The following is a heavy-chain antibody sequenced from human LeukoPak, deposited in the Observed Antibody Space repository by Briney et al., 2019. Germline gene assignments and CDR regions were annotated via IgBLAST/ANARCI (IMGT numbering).Heavy chain of an antibody. CDR3: ARERGDTSDILTGYYEKFGFASDI. V-gene: IGHV3-7*01. CDR1: GFTFSSYW. Sequence: PGGSLRLSCAASGFTFSSYWMSWVRQAPGKGLEWVANIKQDGSEKYYVDSVKGGFNISRDNANNSLYLQMNSLRAEDTAVYYCARERGDTSDILTGYYEKFGFASDIWGHGTMVTVSS. J-gene: IGHJ3*02. D-gene: IGHD3-9*01. CDR2: IKQDGSEK.